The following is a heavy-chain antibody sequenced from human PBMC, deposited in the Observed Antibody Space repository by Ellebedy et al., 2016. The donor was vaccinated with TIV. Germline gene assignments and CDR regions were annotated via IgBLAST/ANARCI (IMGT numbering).Heavy chain of an antibody. J-gene: IGHJ4*02. D-gene: IGHD4-23*01. V-gene: IGHV1-18*01. CDR2: ISTNNAKT. Sequence: ASVKVSXXASGYTFTTSGITWVRQAPGQGLEWMGWISTNNAKTIYAQNLQGRVTMTTDTSTSTAYMELRSLKSDDTAVYHCARVPLPGKADYWGQGTLVTVSS. CDR1: GYTFTTSG. CDR3: ARVPLPGKADY.